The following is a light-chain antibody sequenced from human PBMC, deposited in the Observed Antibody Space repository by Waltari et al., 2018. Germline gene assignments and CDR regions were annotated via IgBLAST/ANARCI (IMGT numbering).Light chain of an antibody. J-gene: IGLJ2*01. CDR1: STDLGSSTL. Sequence: QSALTQPASVSGSPGQSITISCTGSSTDLGSSTLVSWYQHHPDKAPTLLISGGTEPPSGISHRFSGSKSGNTASLTISTLQAEDEADYYCFSYADGRSLVFGGGTKLTVL. CDR2: GGT. V-gene: IGLV2-23*01. CDR3: FSYADGRSLV.